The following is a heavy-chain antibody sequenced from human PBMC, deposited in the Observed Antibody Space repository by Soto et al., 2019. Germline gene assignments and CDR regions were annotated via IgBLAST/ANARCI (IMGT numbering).Heavy chain of an antibody. V-gene: IGHV3-23*01. D-gene: IGHD6-13*01. CDR2: ISGSGGST. J-gene: IGHJ6*02. CDR3: ARDMYSSSWYFYYYSMDV. Sequence: EVQLLGSGGGLVQPGGSLRVSCAASGFTFSSYAMSWVRQAPGKGLEWVSAISGSGGSTYYADSVKGRFTISRDNSKNTLYLQMNSLRAEDTAVYYCARDMYSSSWYFYYYSMDVWGQGTTVTVSS. CDR1: GFTFSSYA.